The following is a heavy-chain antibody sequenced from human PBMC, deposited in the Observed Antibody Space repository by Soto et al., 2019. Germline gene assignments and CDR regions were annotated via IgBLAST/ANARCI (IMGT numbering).Heavy chain of an antibody. Sequence: SETLSVTCAVYCGSFSGDYWSWIRQPPGKGLEWIGEINHSGSTNYNPSLKSRVTISVDTSKNQFSLKLSSVTAADTAVYYCARGPEYCTNGVCYEKTIYYWGQGTLVTVSS. D-gene: IGHD2-8*01. J-gene: IGHJ4*02. CDR3: ARGPEYCTNGVCYEKTIYY. CDR2: INHSGST. V-gene: IGHV4-34*01. CDR1: CGSFSGDY.